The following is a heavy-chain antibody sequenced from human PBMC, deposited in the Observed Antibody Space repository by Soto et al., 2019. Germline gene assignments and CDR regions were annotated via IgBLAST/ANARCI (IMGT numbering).Heavy chain of an antibody. D-gene: IGHD4-17*01. CDR3: ARVNYGDYYYGMDV. Sequence: SETLSLTCTVSGGSINYSYWAWIRQPPGKGLEWIGYISYTGSANYNASLKSRLTISVDTSKNQFSLKLSSVTAADTALYYCARVNYGDYYYGMDVWGQGTTVTVSS. V-gene: IGHV4-59*01. CDR2: ISYTGSA. J-gene: IGHJ6*02. CDR1: GGSINYSY.